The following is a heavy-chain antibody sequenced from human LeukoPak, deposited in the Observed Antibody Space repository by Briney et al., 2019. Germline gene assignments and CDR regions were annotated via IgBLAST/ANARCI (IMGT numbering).Heavy chain of an antibody. CDR3: ARDEDPGSGYYGGAEIDY. V-gene: IGHV3-11*04. Sequence: SGGSLRLSCAASGFTFSDYYMSWIRQAPGKGLEWVSYISSTGITKYYADSVKGRFTVFRDNAKNSLYLQMNGLRAEDTAVYYCARDEDPGSGYYGGAEIDYWGQGTLVTVSS. CDR2: ISSTGITK. J-gene: IGHJ4*02. CDR1: GFTFSDYY. D-gene: IGHD3-3*01.